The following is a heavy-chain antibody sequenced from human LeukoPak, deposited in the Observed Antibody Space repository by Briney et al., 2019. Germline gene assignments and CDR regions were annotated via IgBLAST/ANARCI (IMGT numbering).Heavy chain of an antibody. J-gene: IGHJ1*01. D-gene: IGHD3-22*01. Sequence: PGGSLRLSCAASGFTFSSYAMSWVRQAPGKGLEWVSAISGSGGSTYYADSVKGRFTISRDNSKNTLYLQMNSLRAEDTAVYYCAKDALDSSGHYLGEYVQHWGQGTLVTVSS. CDR3: AKDALDSSGHYLGEYVQH. CDR2: ISGSGGST. V-gene: IGHV3-23*01. CDR1: GFTFSSYA.